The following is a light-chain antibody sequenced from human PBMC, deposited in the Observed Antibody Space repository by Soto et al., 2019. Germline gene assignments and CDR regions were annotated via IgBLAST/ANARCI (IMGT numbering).Light chain of an antibody. V-gene: IGLV1-44*01. Sequence: QAVVTQPPSASGTPGQRVTISCSGSSSNIGSNTVNWYQQLPGTAPKLLIYSNNQRPSGVPDRFSGSKSGTSASLAISGLQSEDGADYYCAAWDDSLNAPWVFGGGTKVTVL. J-gene: IGLJ3*02. CDR1: SSNIGSNT. CDR3: AAWDDSLNAPWV. CDR2: SNN.